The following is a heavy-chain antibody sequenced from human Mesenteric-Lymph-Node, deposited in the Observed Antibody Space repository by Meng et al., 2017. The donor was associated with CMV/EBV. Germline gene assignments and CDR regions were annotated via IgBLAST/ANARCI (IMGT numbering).Heavy chain of an antibody. J-gene: IGHJ4*02. Sequence: GESLKISCAASGLRFDDHDMSWVRQAPGKGLEWVSSIRSSSSYIYYADSVKGRFTISRDNAKNSLYLQMNSLRAEDTAVYYCAREVGEHDYWGQGTLVTVSS. D-gene: IGHD3-16*01. V-gene: IGHV3-21*01. CDR1: GLRFDDHD. CDR3: AREVGEHDY. CDR2: IRSSSSYI.